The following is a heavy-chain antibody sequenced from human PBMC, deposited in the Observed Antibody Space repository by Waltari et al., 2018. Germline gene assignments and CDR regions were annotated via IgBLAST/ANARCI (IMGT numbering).Heavy chain of an antibody. CDR3: AKDGSGWYSAGLDY. CDR2: LSYDGGNK. J-gene: IGHJ4*02. CDR1: GFTFSKYG. V-gene: IGHV3-30*18. D-gene: IGHD6-19*01. Sequence: QVQLVESGGGVVQPGRSLRLSCAASGFTFSKYGWHWVRQAPGKGLEWVAVLSYDGGNKFYADSVKGRFTISRDNSNNTLYLQMSSLRTEDTGVYYCAKDGSGWYSAGLDYWGQGTLVTVSS.